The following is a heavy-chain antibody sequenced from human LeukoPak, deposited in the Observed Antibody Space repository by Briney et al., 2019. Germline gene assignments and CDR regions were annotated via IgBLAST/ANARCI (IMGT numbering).Heavy chain of an antibody. J-gene: IGHJ4*02. Sequence: ASVKVSCKASGYTFTSYGISWVRQAPGQGLEWMRWISAYNGNTNYAQKLQGRVTMTTDTSTSTAYMELRSLRSDDTAVYYCARVKRSGDYYDSSGYSDGLDYFDYWGQGTLVTVSS. D-gene: IGHD3-22*01. CDR3: ARVKRSGDYYDSSGYSDGLDYFDY. V-gene: IGHV1-18*01. CDR1: GYTFTSYG. CDR2: ISAYNGNT.